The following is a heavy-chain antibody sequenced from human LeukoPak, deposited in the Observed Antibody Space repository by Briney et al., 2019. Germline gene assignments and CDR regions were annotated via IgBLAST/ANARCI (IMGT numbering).Heavy chain of an antibody. CDR1: GGSINGYY. CDR2: IYYTGST. Sequence: PSETLSLTCTVSGGSINGYYWSWIRQSPGKGLESLGYIYYTGSTNYNPSLKSRVTISVDTSKNQFSLKLSSVTAADTAVYYCARRPNYYGSGSYPKNWFDPWGQGTLVTVSS. D-gene: IGHD3-10*01. CDR3: ARRPNYYGSGSYPKNWFDP. J-gene: IGHJ5*02. V-gene: IGHV4-59*08.